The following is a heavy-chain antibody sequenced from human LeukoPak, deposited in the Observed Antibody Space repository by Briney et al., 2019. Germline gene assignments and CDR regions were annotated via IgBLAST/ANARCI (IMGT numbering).Heavy chain of an antibody. CDR1: GFTLRSYW. CDR3: AKGSGFLFDY. V-gene: IGHV3-7*01. D-gene: IGHD2-21*01. J-gene: IGHJ4*02. Sequence: PGGSLRLSCTASGFTLRSYWMTWVRQAPGKGLEWVANIKQDGSQKYYVDSVKGRFTISRDNAKNSLYLQMNSLRAEDTAVYYCAKGSGFLFDYCGQGTLVTVSS. CDR2: IKQDGSQK.